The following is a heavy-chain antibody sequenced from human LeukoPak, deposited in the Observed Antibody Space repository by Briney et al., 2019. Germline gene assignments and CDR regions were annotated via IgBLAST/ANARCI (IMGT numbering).Heavy chain of an antibody. CDR1: GFTFSSYW. J-gene: IGHJ4*02. CDR2: INSDGSST. Sequence: GGSLRLSCAASGFTFSSYWTHWVRQAPGKGLVWVSRINSDGSSTSYADSVKGRFTISRDNAKNTLYLQMNSLRAEDTAVYYCARPSTTYYYDSSGYYWGQGTLVTVSS. D-gene: IGHD3-22*01. CDR3: ARPSTTYYYDSSGYY. V-gene: IGHV3-74*01.